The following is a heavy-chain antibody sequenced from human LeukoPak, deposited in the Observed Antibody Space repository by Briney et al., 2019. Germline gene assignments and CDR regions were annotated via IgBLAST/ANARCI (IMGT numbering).Heavy chain of an antibody. V-gene: IGHV4-38-2*02. CDR1: GYSISSGYY. Sequence: PSETLSLTCTVTGYSISSGYYWGWIRQPPGQGLEWIGSIYHSGSTYYNPSLKSRVTISVDTSKNQFSLKLSSVTAADTAVYYCARDSGYSYGYGFANWGQGTLVTVSS. CDR2: IYHSGST. D-gene: IGHD5-18*01. J-gene: IGHJ4*02. CDR3: ARDSGYSYGYGFAN.